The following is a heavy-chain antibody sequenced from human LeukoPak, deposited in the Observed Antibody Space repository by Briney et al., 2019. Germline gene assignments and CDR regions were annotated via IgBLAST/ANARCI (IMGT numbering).Heavy chain of an antibody. V-gene: IGHV4-30-4*01. Sequence: PSETLSLTCTVSGGSISSGDYYWSWIRQPPGKGLEWIVYIYYSGSTYYNPSLKSRVTISVDTSKNQFSLKLSSVTAADTAVYYCARVIAAAGTGSYFDYWGQGTLVTVSS. J-gene: IGHJ4*02. D-gene: IGHD6-13*01. CDR3: ARVIAAAGTGSYFDY. CDR2: IYYSGST. CDR1: GGSISSGDYY.